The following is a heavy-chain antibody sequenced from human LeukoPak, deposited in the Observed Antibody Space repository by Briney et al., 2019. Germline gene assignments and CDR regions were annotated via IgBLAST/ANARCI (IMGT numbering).Heavy chain of an antibody. V-gene: IGHV1-3*01. J-gene: IGHJ4*02. CDR2: INAGNGNT. Sequence: ASVKVSCKASGYIFTTSAIYWVRQAPGQRPEWMGWINAGNGNTKYSQKFQDRVSLTRDTSASAAYMELSRLTPEDTAVYYCTTSVSEGDEDGILTGFNYWGQGTLVTVSS. CDR3: TTSVSEGDEDGILTGFNY. D-gene: IGHD3-9*01. CDR1: GYIFTTSA.